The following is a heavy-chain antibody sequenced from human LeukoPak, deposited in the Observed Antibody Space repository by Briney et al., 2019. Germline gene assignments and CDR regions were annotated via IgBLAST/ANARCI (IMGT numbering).Heavy chain of an antibody. D-gene: IGHD6-19*01. CDR2: IKSKTDGGTA. CDR3: TTESRDRTGWYGAFDI. Sequence: GGSLRLSCAASGFSFSTYAMHWVRQAPGKGLEWVGRIKSKTDGGTADYPAPVKGRFTISRDDSTNTLFLQMNSLRPEDTAVYYCTTESRDRTGWYGAFDIWGQGTMVTVSS. J-gene: IGHJ3*02. V-gene: IGHV3-15*01. CDR1: GFSFSTYA.